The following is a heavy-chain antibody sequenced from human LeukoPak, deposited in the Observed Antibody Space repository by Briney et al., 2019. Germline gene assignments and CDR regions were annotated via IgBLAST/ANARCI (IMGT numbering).Heavy chain of an antibody. CDR2: IYSGGST. D-gene: IGHD4-17*01. Sequence: GSLRLSCAASGFTVSSNYMSWARQAPGKGLEWVSVIYSGGSTYYADSVKGRFTISRDNSKNTLYLQMNSLRAEDTAVYYCARVGAYGDYDWFDPWGQGTLVTVSS. CDR1: GFTVSSNY. V-gene: IGHV3-53*01. J-gene: IGHJ5*02. CDR3: ARVGAYGDYDWFDP.